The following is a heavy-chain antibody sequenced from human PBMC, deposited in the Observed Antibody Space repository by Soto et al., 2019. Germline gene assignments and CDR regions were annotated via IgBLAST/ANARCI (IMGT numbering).Heavy chain of an antibody. CDR2: IYPGDSDT. CDR1: GYSFTSYW. V-gene: IGHV5-51*01. D-gene: IGHD3-9*01. J-gene: IGHJ4*02. Sequence: GESLKISCKGSGYSFTSYWIGWVRQMPGKGLEWMGIIYPGDSDTRYSPSFQGQVTISADKSISTAYLQWSSLKASDTAMYYCARHGEYYDILTPHFDYWGQGTLVTVSS. CDR3: ARHGEYYDILTPHFDY.